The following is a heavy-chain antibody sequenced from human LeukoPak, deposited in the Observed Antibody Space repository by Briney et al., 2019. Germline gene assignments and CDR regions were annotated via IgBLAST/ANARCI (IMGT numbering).Heavy chain of an antibody. CDR3: ARNGGNYILDY. V-gene: IGHV3-33*01. Sequence: GGSLRLSCAVSGFTFSCYGMHWFRQAPGKGLEWVAIIWFDGSNKYYADSVKGRFTISRDDSKNTLYLQMNSLRAEDTAVYYCARNGGNYILDYWGQGTLVTVSS. J-gene: IGHJ4*02. CDR1: GFTFSCYG. D-gene: IGHD4/OR15-4a*01. CDR2: IWFDGSNK.